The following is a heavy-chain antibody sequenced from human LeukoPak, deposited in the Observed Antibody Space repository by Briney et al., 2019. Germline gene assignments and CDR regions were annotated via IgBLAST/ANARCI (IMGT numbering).Heavy chain of an antibody. CDR2: ISYDGSNK. J-gene: IGHJ4*02. Sequence: GGSLRLSCAASGFTFSSYGMHWVRQAPGKGLEWVAGISYDGSNKYYADSVKGRFTISRDNSKNTLYLQMNSLRAEDTAVYYCAKEGIVGALRCTYYFDYWGQGTLVTVSS. CDR3: AKEGIVGALRCTYYFDY. D-gene: IGHD1-26*01. CDR1: GFTFSSYG. V-gene: IGHV3-30*18.